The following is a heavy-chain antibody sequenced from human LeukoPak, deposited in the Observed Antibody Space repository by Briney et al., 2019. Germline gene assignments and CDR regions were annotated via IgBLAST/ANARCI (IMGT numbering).Heavy chain of an antibody. Sequence: SETLSLTCTVSGGSISSSSYYWGWIRQPPGKRLEWIGSIYYSGSTYYNPSLKSRVTISVDTSKNQFSLKLSSVTAADTAVYYCARADLWGWLDPWGQGTLVTVSS. CDR1: GGSISSSSYY. CDR3: ARADLWGWLDP. V-gene: IGHV4-39*01. CDR2: IYYSGST. D-gene: IGHD7-27*01. J-gene: IGHJ5*02.